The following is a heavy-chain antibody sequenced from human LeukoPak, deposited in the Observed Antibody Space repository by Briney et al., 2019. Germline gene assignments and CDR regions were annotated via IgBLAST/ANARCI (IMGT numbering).Heavy chain of an antibody. CDR1: GFTFSSYA. V-gene: IGHV3-23*01. CDR3: AKFLVVAAAATGTAFDY. Sequence: PGGSLRLSCAASGFTFSSYAMSWVRQAPGKGLEWVSAISGSGGSTYYADSVKGRFTISRDNSKNTLYLQMNSPRAEDTAVYYCAKFLVVAAAATGTAFDYWGQGTLVTVSS. D-gene: IGHD2-15*01. J-gene: IGHJ4*02. CDR2: ISGSGGST.